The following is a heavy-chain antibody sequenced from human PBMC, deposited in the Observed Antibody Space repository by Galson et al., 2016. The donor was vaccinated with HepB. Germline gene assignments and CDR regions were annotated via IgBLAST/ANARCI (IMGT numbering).Heavy chain of an antibody. V-gene: IGHV4-59*12. CDR3: ARGLGAADY. CDR1: GDSIMSYF. CDR2: IYESGIT. Sequence: SETLSLTCTLSGDSIMSYFWSWIRQPPGKGLEFIGEIYESGITNYNSALKSRVTISVDKSTNQFSLSLISVTAADTAVYYCARGLGAADYWGQGTLVTVSS. J-gene: IGHJ4*02. D-gene: IGHD1-26*01.